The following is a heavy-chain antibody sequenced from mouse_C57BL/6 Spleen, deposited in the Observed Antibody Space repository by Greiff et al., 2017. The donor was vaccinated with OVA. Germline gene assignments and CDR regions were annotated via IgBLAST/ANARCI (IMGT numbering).Heavy chain of an antibody. CDR3: ARGGDSSGHDY. D-gene: IGHD3-2*02. CDR2: IDPSDSYT. V-gene: IGHV1-59*01. J-gene: IGHJ2*01. Sequence: QVQLKQPGAELVRPGTSVKLSCKASGYTFTSYWMHWVKQRPGQGLEWIGVIDPSDSYTNYNQKFKGKATLTVDTSFSTAYMQLSSLTSEDSAVYYCARGGDSSGHDYWGQGTTLTVSS. CDR1: GYTFTSYW.